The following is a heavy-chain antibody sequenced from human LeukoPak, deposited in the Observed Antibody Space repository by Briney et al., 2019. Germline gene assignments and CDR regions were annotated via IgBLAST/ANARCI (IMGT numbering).Heavy chain of an antibody. D-gene: IGHD5-24*01. J-gene: IGHJ4*02. CDR2: INHSGST. V-gene: IGHV4-34*01. Sequence: SETLSLTCAVYGGSFSGYYWRWIRQPPGKGLEWIGEINHSGSTNYNPSLKSRVTISVDTSKNQFSLKLSSVTAADTAVYYCARDGLGYGLPFDYWGQGTLVTVSS. CDR1: GGSFSGYY. CDR3: ARDGLGYGLPFDY.